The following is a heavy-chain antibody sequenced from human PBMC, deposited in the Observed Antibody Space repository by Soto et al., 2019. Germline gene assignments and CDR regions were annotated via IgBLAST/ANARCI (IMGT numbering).Heavy chain of an antibody. V-gene: IGHV4-59*01. CDR3: ASGIQLWLDY. D-gene: IGHD5-18*01. J-gene: IGHJ4*02. CDR2: IYYSGST. CDR1: GGSISSYY. Sequence: PSETLSLTCPFSGGSISSYYWSWIRQPPGKGLEWIGYIYYSGSTNYNPSLKSRVTISVDTSKNQFSLKLSSVTAADTAVYYCASGIQLWLDYWGQGTLVTVSS.